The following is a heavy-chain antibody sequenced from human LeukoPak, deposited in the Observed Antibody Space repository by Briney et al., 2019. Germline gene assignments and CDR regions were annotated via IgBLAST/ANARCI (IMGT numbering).Heavy chain of an antibody. Sequence: SVNDSCKASGCTCSSYAISWVRQAPGQGLEWMGGIIPIFGTANYAQKFQGRVTITTDESTSTAYMELSSLRSEDTAVYYCASCYASSDYYYYMDVWGKGTTVTVSS. J-gene: IGHJ6*03. CDR1: GCTCSSYA. D-gene: IGHD2-2*01. V-gene: IGHV1-69*05. CDR3: ASCYASSDYYYYMDV. CDR2: IIPIFGTA.